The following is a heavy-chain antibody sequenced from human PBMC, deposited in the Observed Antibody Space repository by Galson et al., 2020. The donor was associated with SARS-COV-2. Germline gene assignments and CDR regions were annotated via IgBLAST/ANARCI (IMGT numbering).Heavy chain of an antibody. V-gene: IGHV4-39*06. Sequence: SETLSLTCTVSGGSISSSSYYWGWIRQPPGKGLEWIGSIYYSGSTYYNPSLKSRVTISVDTSKNQFPLKLSSVTAADTAVYYCARDPSIAAGGLFDPWGQGTLVTVSS. CDR2: IYYSGST. D-gene: IGHD6-6*01. CDR1: GGSISSSSYY. CDR3: ARDPSIAAGGLFDP. J-gene: IGHJ5*02.